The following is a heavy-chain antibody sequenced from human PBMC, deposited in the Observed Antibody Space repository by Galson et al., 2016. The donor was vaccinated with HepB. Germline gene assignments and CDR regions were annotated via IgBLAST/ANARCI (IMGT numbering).Heavy chain of an antibody. J-gene: IGHJ5*02. CDR1: GGLFNINT. D-gene: IGHD1-1*01. V-gene: IGHV1-69*13. CDR2: IHPLLGTR. Sequence: SVKVSCKASGGLFNINTINWVRQAPGQGLEWMGGIHPLLGTRIYAQKFQGRITITADESTRTSYLDLSSLTHDDTALFFCARQIGSDWLDTWGPGTPLTVSS. CDR3: ARQIGSDWLDT.